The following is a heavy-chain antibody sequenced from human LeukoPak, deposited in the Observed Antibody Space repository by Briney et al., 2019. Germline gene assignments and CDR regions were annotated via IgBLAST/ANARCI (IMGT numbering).Heavy chain of an antibody. V-gene: IGHV3-64*01. CDR2: ISSNGGST. CDR3: ARALTMVRGITFDAFDL. Sequence: GSLRLSCAASGITFSSHAMHWVRQAPGKGLEYISAISSNGGSTYYANSVKGRFIVSRDNSKNTLYLQMGSLRAEDMAVYYCARALTMVRGITFDAFDLWGQGTMVTVSS. D-gene: IGHD3-10*01. CDR1: GITFSSHA. J-gene: IGHJ3*01.